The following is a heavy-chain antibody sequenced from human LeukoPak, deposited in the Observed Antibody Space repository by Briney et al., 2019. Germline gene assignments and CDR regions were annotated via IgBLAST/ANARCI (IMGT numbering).Heavy chain of an antibody. CDR2: ISYDGSNK. D-gene: IGHD5-24*01. CDR1: GFTFSSYG. Sequence: PGGSLRLSCAASGFTFSSYGMHWVRQAPGKGLEWVAVISYDGSNKYYADSVKGRFTVSRDNSKNTLYLQMNSLRAEDTAVYYCAKDGYNLDWYFDLWGRGTLVTVSS. J-gene: IGHJ2*01. CDR3: AKDGYNLDWYFDL. V-gene: IGHV3-30*18.